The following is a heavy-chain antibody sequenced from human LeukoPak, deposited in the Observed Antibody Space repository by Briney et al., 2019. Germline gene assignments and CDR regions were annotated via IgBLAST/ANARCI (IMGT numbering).Heavy chain of an antibody. CDR2: VYYSKNT. V-gene: IGHV4-39*01. CDR1: GGSISSSSAY. J-gene: IGHJ4*02. CDR3: VGPRGFSYDYFDY. D-gene: IGHD5-18*01. Sequence: PSETLSLTCTVSGGSISSSSAYWGWIRQPPGKGLEWIGSVYYSKNTYCNPSLKSRVTISADTSKNQFSLTLGSVSATDTAVYYCVGPRGFSYDYFDYWGQATLVTVSS.